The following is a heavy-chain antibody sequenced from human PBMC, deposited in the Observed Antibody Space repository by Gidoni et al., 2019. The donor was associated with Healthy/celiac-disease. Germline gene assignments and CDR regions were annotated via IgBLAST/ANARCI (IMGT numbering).Heavy chain of an antibody. CDR3: ASTDPLITGTYFFDY. V-gene: IGHV4-4*02. CDR2: IPHSGGT. J-gene: IGHJ4*02. CDR1: VGPTSSNYW. D-gene: IGHD1-20*01. Sequence: QVQLQESGPGLVKPSWTLSLTCAVSVGPTSSNYWWNWVRQPPGKGLEWIGEIPHSGGTNYNSSLKSRVTISVDKSKNQFSLRLSSVTAADTAVYYCASTDPLITGTYFFDYWGQGTLVTVSS.